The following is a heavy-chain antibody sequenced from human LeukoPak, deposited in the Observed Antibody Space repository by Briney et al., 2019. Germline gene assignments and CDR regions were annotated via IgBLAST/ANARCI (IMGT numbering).Heavy chain of an antibody. D-gene: IGHD2-21*01. CDR2: IKYDGNEK. CDR3: VRESYSRGDFN. Sequence: GGSLRLSCAASGFIFSTYWMTWVRQVPGKGLEWVATIKYDGNEKYYVDSVRGRFTISRDNAKNSLYLQMNSLTAEDTAVYYCVRESYSRGDFNWGQGTLVSVSS. V-gene: IGHV3-7*01. J-gene: IGHJ4*02. CDR1: GFIFSTYW.